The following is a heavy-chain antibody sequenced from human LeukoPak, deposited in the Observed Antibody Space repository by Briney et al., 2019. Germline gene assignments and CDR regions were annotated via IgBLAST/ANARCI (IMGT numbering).Heavy chain of an antibody. D-gene: IGHD6-19*01. J-gene: IGHJ4*02. Sequence: GGSLRLSCAASGFTFSSYSMNWVRKAPGKGLEWVSSISSSSSYIYYADSVKGRFTISRDNAKNSLYLQMNSLRAEDTAVYYCARDRRIAVAGKGPYYFDYWGQGTLVTVSS. CDR1: GFTFSSYS. CDR3: ARDRRIAVAGKGPYYFDY. CDR2: ISSSSSYI. V-gene: IGHV3-21*01.